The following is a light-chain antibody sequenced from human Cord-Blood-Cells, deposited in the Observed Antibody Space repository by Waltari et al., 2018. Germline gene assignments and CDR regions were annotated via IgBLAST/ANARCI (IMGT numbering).Light chain of an antibody. CDR3: CSYAGSYV. CDR2: DVS. CDR1: SSDVGGYNY. J-gene: IGLJ1*01. Sequence: QSALTQPRSVSGSPGQSVTISCTGTSSDVGGYNYVSWYQQHPGKAPKLMIYDVSKRASGVPARCSGSKSGNTASLTISGLQAEDEADYYCCSYAGSYVFGTGTKVTVL. V-gene: IGLV2-11*01.